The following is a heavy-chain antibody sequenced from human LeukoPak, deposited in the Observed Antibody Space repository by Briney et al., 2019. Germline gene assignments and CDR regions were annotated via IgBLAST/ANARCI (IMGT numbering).Heavy chain of an antibody. CDR2: INHSGST. CDR3: ARRSMVRGVIPNNWFDP. D-gene: IGHD3-10*01. Sequence: PSETLSLTCAVYGGSFSGYCWSWIRQPPGKGLEWIGEINHSGSTNYNPSLKSRVTISVDTSKNQFSLKLSSVTAADTAVYYCARRSMVRGVIPNNWFDPWGQGTLVTVSS. J-gene: IGHJ5*02. CDR1: GGSFSGYC. V-gene: IGHV4-34*01.